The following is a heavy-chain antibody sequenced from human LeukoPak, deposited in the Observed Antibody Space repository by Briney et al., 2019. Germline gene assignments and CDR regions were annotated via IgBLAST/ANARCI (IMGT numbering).Heavy chain of an antibody. J-gene: IGHJ6*02. CDR3: ATRYCSSTSCPPSPGREHYYYYGMDV. CDR1: GYTLTELS. Sequence: ASVKASCKVSGYTLTELSMHWVRQAPGKGLEWMGGLDPEDGETIYAQRFQGRVTMTEDTSTDTAYMELSSLRSEDTAVYYCATRYCSSTSCPPSPGREHYYYYGMDVWGQGTTVTVSS. D-gene: IGHD2-2*01. V-gene: IGHV1-24*01. CDR2: LDPEDGET.